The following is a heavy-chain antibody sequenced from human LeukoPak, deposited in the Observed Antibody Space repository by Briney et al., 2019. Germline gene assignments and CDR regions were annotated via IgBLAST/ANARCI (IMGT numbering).Heavy chain of an antibody. CDR1: GYTFTGYY. CDR3: ARDINYCSGGSCYVFDY. V-gene: IGHV1-2*02. CDR2: INPNSGGT. J-gene: IGHJ4*02. D-gene: IGHD2-15*01. Sequence: ASVKVSCKASGYTFTGYYMHWVRQAPGQGLEWMGWINPNSGGTNYAQKLQGRVTMTTDTSTSTAYMELRSLRSDDTAVYYCARDINYCSGGSCYVFDYWGQGTLVTVSS.